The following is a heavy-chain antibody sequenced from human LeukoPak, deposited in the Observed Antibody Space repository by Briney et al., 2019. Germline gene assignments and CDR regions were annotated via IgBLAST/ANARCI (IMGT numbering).Heavy chain of an antibody. Sequence: KPSETLSLTCTVSGGSISSGGYYWSWIRQHPGKGLEWIGYIYYSGSTYYNPSLKSRVTISVDTSKNQFSLKLSSVTAADTAVYYCARGWFLEWLLSLDYYGMDVWGQGTTVTVSS. V-gene: IGHV4-31*03. CDR2: IYYSGST. J-gene: IGHJ6*02. CDR3: ARGWFLEWLLSLDYYGMDV. D-gene: IGHD3-3*01. CDR1: GGSISSGGYY.